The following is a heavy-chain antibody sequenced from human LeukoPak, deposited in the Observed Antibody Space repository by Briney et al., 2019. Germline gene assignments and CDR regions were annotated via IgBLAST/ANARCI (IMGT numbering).Heavy chain of an antibody. CDR2: ISGSGGST. CDR3: AKDPMLEWLSYRDCFDP. Sequence: GGSLRLSCAASGFTFSSYAMSWVRQAPGKGLEWVSAISGSGGSTYYADSVKGRFTISRDNSKNTLYLQMNSLRAEDTAVYYCAKDPMLEWLSYRDCFDPWGQGTLVTVSS. J-gene: IGHJ5*02. V-gene: IGHV3-23*01. D-gene: IGHD3-3*01. CDR1: GFTFSSYA.